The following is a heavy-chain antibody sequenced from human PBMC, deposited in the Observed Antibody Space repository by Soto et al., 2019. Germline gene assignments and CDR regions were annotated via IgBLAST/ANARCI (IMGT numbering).Heavy chain of an antibody. Sequence: EVQLLESGGGSVQPGGSLRLSCAASGFTFSSYAMHWVRRPPGKALEWVSSISGSGGTAYYADSVKGRFSISRDSLVNTLYLQMNSLRAEDTAVYYCAKGRGQKWNFDYWGQGTLVTVSP. CDR2: ISGSGGTA. D-gene: IGHD3-10*01. V-gene: IGHV3-23*01. CDR3: AKGRGQKWNFDY. J-gene: IGHJ4*02. CDR1: GFTFSSYA.